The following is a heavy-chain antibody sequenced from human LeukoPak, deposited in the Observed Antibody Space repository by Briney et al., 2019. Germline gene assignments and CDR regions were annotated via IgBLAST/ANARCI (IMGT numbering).Heavy chain of an antibody. J-gene: IGHJ4*02. D-gene: IGHD3-22*01. CDR3: ATESYYDSSGYYFDY. V-gene: IGHV3-33*01. CDR2: IWYDGSNK. Sequence: GGSLRLSCAASGFTFSSYGMHWVRQAPGKGLGWEAVIWYDGSNKYYADSVKGRFTISRDNSKNTLYLQMNSLRAEDTAVYYCATESYYDSSGYYFDYWGQGTLVTVSS. CDR1: GFTFSSYG.